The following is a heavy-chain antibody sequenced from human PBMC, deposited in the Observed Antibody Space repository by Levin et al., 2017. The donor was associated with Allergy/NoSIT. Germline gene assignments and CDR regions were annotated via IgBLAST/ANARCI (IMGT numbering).Heavy chain of an antibody. CDR1: GFTFSSYA. J-gene: IGHJ4*02. D-gene: IGHD1-26*01. Sequence: GESLKISCAASGFTFSSYAMHWVRQAPGKGLEWVAVISYDGSNKYYADSVKGRFTISRDNSKNTLYLQMNSLRAEDTAVYYCARDWELPRSGLDYWGQGTLVTVSS. CDR3: ARDWELPRSGLDY. V-gene: IGHV3-30*04. CDR2: ISYDGSNK.